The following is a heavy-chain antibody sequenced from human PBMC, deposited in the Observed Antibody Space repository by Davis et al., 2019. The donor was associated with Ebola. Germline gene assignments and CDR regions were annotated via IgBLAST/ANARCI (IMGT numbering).Heavy chain of an antibody. D-gene: IGHD5-12*01. Sequence: PSETLSLTCTVSGGSVSSGSYYWSWIRQPPGKGLEWIGYIYYSGSTNYNPSLKSRVTISVDTSKNQFSLKLSSVTAADTAVYYCARDRRGYSGYDLTLDYWGQGTLVTVSS. CDR3: ARDRRGYSGYDLTLDY. V-gene: IGHV4-61*01. J-gene: IGHJ4*02. CDR2: IYYSGST. CDR1: GGSVSSGSYY.